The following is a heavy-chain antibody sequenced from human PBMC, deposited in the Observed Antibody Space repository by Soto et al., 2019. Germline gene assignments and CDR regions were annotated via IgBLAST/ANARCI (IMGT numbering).Heavy chain of an antibody. V-gene: IGHV3-66*01. CDR2: FYKVGGP. D-gene: IGHD6-13*01. Sequence: EVQVVESGGGLVQPGGSLRLSCVVSGFPVSSSYMTWVRQTPGKGLEWVSLFYKVGGPAYADFVKSRFTIFVDDAKNTLFLQLNNLRVEDTAVYFCGGSSSSWEGYNYGMDVLGQGTTVAVSS. CDR1: GFPVSSSY. J-gene: IGHJ6*02. CDR3: GGSSSSWEGYNYGMDV.